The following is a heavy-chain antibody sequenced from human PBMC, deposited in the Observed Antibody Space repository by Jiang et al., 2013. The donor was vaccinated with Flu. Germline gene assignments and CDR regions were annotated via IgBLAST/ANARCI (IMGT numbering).Heavy chain of an antibody. J-gene: IGHJ3*02. V-gene: IGHV5-51*01. CDR2: IYPGDSRT. Sequence: GAEVKKPGESLKISCEGSGYTFSDFWIAWVRQMPGKGLEWMGIIYPGDSRTRYNPSFQGQVTMSADKSINTAYLQWSSLKASDTAMYFCARQWNFDIWGQGTMVTVSS. CDR3: ARQWNFDI. D-gene: IGHD1-1*01. CDR1: GYTFSDFW.